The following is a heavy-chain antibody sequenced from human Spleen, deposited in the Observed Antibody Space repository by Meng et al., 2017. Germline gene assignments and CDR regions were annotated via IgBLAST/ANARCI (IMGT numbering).Heavy chain of an antibody. D-gene: IGHD3-22*01. CDR1: GFTFSSYG. CDR3: ARDRYGTPVVSDYYYYYGMDV. Sequence: GESLKISCAASGFTFSSYGMHWVRQAPGKGLEWVAVIWYDGSNKYYADSVKGRFTISRDNSKNTLYLQMNSLRAEDTAVYYCARDRYGTPVVSDYYYYYGMDVWGQGTTVTVSS. J-gene: IGHJ6*02. V-gene: IGHV3-33*01. CDR2: IWYDGSNK.